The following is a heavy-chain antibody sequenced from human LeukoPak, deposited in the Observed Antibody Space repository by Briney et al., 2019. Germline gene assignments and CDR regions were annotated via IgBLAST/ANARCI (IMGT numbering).Heavy chain of an antibody. J-gene: IGHJ4*02. Sequence: ASVKVSCKASGGTFSSYAISWVRQAPGQGLEWMGGIIPIFGTANYAQKFQGRVTITADESTSTAYMELSSLRSEDTALYYCAKDGRSNGDYFDSWGQGTLVTVSS. CDR1: GGTFSSYA. D-gene: IGHD1-1*01. CDR2: IIPIFGTA. V-gene: IGHV1-69*13. CDR3: AKDGRSNGDYFDS.